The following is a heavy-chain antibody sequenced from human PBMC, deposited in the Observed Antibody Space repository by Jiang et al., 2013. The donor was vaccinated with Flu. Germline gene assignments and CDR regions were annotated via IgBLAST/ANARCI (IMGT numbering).Heavy chain of an antibody. Sequence: LRISCKGSGYTFTSYWITWVRQMPGKGLEWMGKIDPSDSYTNYSPSFQGHVTISTDKSISTAYLQWSSLKASDTAMYYCARLLGAYSSSSALDFWGQGTLVTVSS. CDR2: IDPSDSYT. J-gene: IGHJ4*02. V-gene: IGHV5-10-1*01. CDR3: ARLLGAYSSSSALDF. CDR1: GYTFTSYW. D-gene: IGHD6-6*01.